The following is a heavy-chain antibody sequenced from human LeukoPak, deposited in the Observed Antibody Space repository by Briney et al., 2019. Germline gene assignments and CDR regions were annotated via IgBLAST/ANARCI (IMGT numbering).Heavy chain of an antibody. CDR2: INAGNGNT. D-gene: IGHD3/OR15-3a*01. V-gene: IGHV1-3*01. CDR1: GYTFTSYA. Sequence: ASVKVSCKASGYTFTSYAMHWVRQAPGQRLEWMGWINAGNGNTKYSQKFQGRVTITRDTSASIAYMELSSLRSEDTAVYYCARRTGYYPQELFDYWGQGTLVTVSS. CDR3: ARRTGYYPQELFDY. J-gene: IGHJ4*02.